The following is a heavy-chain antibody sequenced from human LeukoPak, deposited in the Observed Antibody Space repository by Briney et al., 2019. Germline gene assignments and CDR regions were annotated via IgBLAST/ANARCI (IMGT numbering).Heavy chain of an antibody. Sequence: GGSLRLSCAASGFTFSSYWMSWVRQAPGKGLEWVANIKQDGSEKYYVDSVKGRFTISRDNAKNSLYLQMNSLRAEDTAVYYCARVRLHCSGGSCYGYYYYYMDVWGKGTTVTVSS. V-gene: IGHV3-7*01. CDR3: ARVRLHCSGGSCYGYYYYYMDV. CDR2: IKQDGSEK. J-gene: IGHJ6*03. CDR1: GFTFSSYW. D-gene: IGHD2-15*01.